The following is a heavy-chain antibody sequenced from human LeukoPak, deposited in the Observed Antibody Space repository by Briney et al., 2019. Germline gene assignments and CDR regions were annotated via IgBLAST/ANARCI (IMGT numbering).Heavy chain of an antibody. CDR1: GYSFTSYW. Sequence: GESLQISCKGSGYSFTSYWIGWVRQMPGKGLEWMGIIYPGDSDTRYSPSFQGQVTISADKSISTAYLQWSSLKASDTAVYFCVRKKDGSNWFDPWGQGTLVTVSS. J-gene: IGHJ5*02. CDR2: IYPGDSDT. V-gene: IGHV5-51*01. CDR3: VRKKDGSNWFDP.